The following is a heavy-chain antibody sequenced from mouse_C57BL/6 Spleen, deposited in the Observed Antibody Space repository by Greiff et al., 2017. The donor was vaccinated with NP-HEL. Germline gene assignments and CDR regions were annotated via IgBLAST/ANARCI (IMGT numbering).Heavy chain of an antibody. CDR2: IYPGSGST. CDR1: GYTFTSYW. CDR3: ARIIYYGSSPYYFDY. D-gene: IGHD1-1*01. J-gene: IGHJ2*01. V-gene: IGHV1-55*01. Sequence: QVQLQQPGAELVKPGASVKMSCKASGYTFTSYWITWVKQRPGQGLEWIGDIYPGSGSTNYNEKFKSKATLTVDTSSSTAYMQLSSLTSEDSAVYYCARIIYYGSSPYYFDYWGQGTTLTVSS.